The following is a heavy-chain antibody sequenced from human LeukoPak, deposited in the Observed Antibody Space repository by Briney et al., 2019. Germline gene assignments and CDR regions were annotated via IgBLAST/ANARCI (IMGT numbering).Heavy chain of an antibody. CDR1: GFTFSSYA. J-gene: IGHJ3*02. Sequence: GGSLRLSCAASGFTFSSYAMHWVRQAPGKGLEWVAVISYDGSNKYYADSVKGRFTISRDNSKNTLYLQMNSLRAEDTAVYYCARDESPPLLLWFGEPSYAFDIWGQGTMVTVSS. CDR3: ARDESPPLLLWFGEPSYAFDI. V-gene: IGHV3-30*04. D-gene: IGHD3-10*01. CDR2: ISYDGSNK.